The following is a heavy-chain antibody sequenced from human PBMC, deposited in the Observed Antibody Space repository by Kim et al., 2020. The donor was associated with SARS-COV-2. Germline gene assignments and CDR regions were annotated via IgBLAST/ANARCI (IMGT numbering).Heavy chain of an antibody. CDR1: GFTFSSYE. V-gene: IGHV3-48*03. CDR2: ISSSGSTI. J-gene: IGHJ4*02. Sequence: GGSLRLSCAASGFTFSSYEMNWVRQAPGKGLEWISYISSSGSTIYYADSVKGRFTISRDNAKNSLYLQMNSLRAEDTAVYYCARERASLRHRGYFDYWGQGPLVTVSS. D-gene: IGHD3-16*02. CDR3: ARERASLRHRGYFDY.